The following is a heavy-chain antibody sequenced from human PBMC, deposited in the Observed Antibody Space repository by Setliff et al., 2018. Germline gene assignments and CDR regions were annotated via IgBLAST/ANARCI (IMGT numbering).Heavy chain of an antibody. Sequence: SLRLSCGASGFTFSSYAMSWVRQAPGKGLEWVSAISGGATRTYYADSVKGRFTISRDNSKSTLYLQMNSLRAEDTAVYYCAKDSSGRDAFDIWGQGTLVTVSS. CDR3: AKDSSGRDAFDI. CDR1: GFTFSSYA. J-gene: IGHJ3*02. V-gene: IGHV3-23*01. CDR2: ISGGATRT. D-gene: IGHD3-10*01.